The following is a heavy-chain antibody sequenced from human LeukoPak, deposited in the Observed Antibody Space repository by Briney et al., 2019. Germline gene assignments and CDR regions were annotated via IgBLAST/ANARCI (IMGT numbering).Heavy chain of an antibody. CDR2: IYTSGST. V-gene: IGHV4-61*02. D-gene: IGHD3-22*01. CDR1: GGSISSGSYY. CDR3: ARVLYYYDSSGYYCYWFDP. Sequence: SETLSLTCTVSGGSISSGSYYWSWIRQPAGKGLEWIGRIYTSGSTNYNPSLKSRVTISVDTSKNQFSLKLSSVTAADTAVYYCARVLYYYDSSGYYCYWFDPWGQGTLVTVSS. J-gene: IGHJ5*02.